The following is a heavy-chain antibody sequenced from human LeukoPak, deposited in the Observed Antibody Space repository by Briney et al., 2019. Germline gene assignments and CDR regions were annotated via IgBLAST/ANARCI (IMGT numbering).Heavy chain of an antibody. V-gene: IGHV4-4*07. CDR3: ARESDSRIAVAGTGGYYYYYGMDV. CDR1: GGSISSYY. Sequence: SETLSLTCTVSGGSISSYYWSWIRQPAGKGLEWIGRIYTSGSTNYNPSLKSRVTMSVDTSKNQFSLKLSSVTAADTAVYYCARESDSRIAVAGTGGYYYYYGMDVWGQGTTVTVSS. CDR2: IYTSGST. J-gene: IGHJ6*02. D-gene: IGHD6-13*01.